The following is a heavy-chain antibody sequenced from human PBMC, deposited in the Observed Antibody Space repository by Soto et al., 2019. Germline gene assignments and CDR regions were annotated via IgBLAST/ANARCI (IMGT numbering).Heavy chain of an antibody. D-gene: IGHD3-10*01. CDR2: ISGSGGST. CDR3: AKAPVWFGELSYYYGMDV. V-gene: IGHV3-23*01. CDR1: GFTFSSYA. Sequence: EVQLLESGGGLVQPGGSLRLSCAASGFTFSSYAMSWVRQAPGKGLEWVSAISGSGGSTYYADSVKGRFTISRDNSKNTLYMQRNSLRAEDTAVYYCAKAPVWFGELSYYYGMDVWGQGTTVTVSS. J-gene: IGHJ6*02.